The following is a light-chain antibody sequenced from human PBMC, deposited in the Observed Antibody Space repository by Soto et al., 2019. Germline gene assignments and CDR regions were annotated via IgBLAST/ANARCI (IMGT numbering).Light chain of an antibody. V-gene: IGKV3-20*01. CDR3: QQYGALPVT. Sequence: EVVLTQSPGTLSLSPGEGATLSCRASQRVRGNSLAWYQQKPGQAPRLLIYSVSSRATGIPDRFSGSGSGTDFTLTISRLEPEDFAVYYCQQYGALPVTFGPGITVDIK. J-gene: IGKJ3*01. CDR1: QRVRGNS. CDR2: SVS.